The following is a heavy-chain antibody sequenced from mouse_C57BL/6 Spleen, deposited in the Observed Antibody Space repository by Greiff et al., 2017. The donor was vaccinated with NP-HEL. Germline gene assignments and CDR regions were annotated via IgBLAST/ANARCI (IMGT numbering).Heavy chain of an antibody. CDR2: ISNLAYSI. Sequence: EVQRVESGGGLVQPGGSLKLSCAASGFTFSDYGMAWVRQAPRKGPEWVAFISNLAYSIYYADTVTGRFTISRENAKNTLYLEMSSLRSEDTAMYYCARHYYGSDYAMDYWGQGTSVTVSS. CDR3: ARHYYGSDYAMDY. CDR1: GFTFSDYG. D-gene: IGHD1-1*01. J-gene: IGHJ4*01. V-gene: IGHV5-15*01.